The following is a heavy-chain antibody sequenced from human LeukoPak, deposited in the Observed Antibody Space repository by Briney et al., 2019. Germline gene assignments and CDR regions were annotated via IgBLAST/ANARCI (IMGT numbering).Heavy chain of an antibody. CDR3: ARVRYRLAETYIDY. CDR1: GYPFIRYF. CDR2: INPNSGDT. Sequence: ASVKVSCKASGYPFIRYFMHWVRQAPGQRLEWMGWINPNSGDTNYAQKFQGRVTMTRDTSISTAYMELSRLRSDDTAVYYCARVRYRLAETYIDYWGQGTLVTVSS. J-gene: IGHJ4*02. V-gene: IGHV1-2*02. D-gene: IGHD3-16*01.